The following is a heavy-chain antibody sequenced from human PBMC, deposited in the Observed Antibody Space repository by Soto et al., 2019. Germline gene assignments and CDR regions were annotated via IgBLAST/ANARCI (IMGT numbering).Heavy chain of an antibody. CDR1: GFSFSTYG. D-gene: IGHD6-6*01. CDR2: ISNDGSNK. V-gene: IGHV3-30*18. J-gene: IGHJ6*02. Sequence: PGGSLRLSCAASGFSFSTYGMHWVRQAPGKGLEWMAVISNDGSNKYYADSVKGRFTIPRDNSKDTLFLQMNSLRGEDTAIYYCAKVIRADSTSSNFYYYSGMDVWGQGTTVTVSS. CDR3: AKVIRADSTSSNFYYYSGMDV.